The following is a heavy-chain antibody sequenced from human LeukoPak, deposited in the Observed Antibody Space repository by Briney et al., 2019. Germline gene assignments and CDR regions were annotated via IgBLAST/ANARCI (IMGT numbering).Heavy chain of an antibody. CDR3: ARMPLTYYYYYMDV. D-gene: IGHD6-25*01. CDR2: INHSGST. J-gene: IGHJ6*03. V-gene: IGHV4-34*01. Sequence: SETLSLTCAVYGGSFSGYHWSWIRQPPGKGLEWIGEINHSGSTNYNPSLKSRVTISVDTSKNQFSLKLSSVTAADTAVYYAARMPLTYYYYYMDVWGKETTVTVSS. CDR1: GGSFSGYH.